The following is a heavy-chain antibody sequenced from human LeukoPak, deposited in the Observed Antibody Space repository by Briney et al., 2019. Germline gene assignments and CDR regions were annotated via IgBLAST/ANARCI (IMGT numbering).Heavy chain of an antibody. CDR2: INHSGST. CDR1: GVSFSGYY. V-gene: IGHV4-34*01. J-gene: IGHJ4*02. Sequence: SETLSLTCAVYGVSFSGYYWSWIRQPPGKGLEWIGEINHSGSTNYNPSLKSRVTISVDTSKNQFSLKLSSVTAADTAVYYCARGGIAAAGGYYFDYWGQGTLVTVSS. D-gene: IGHD6-13*01. CDR3: ARGGIAAAGGYYFDY.